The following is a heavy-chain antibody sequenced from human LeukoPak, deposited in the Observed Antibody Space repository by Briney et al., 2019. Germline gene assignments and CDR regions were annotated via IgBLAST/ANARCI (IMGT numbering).Heavy chain of an antibody. D-gene: IGHD2-2*01. V-gene: IGHV1-24*01. J-gene: IGHJ5*02. Sequence: GASVKVSCKVSGYTLTELSMHWVRQAPGKGLEWMGGFDPEDGETIYAQKFQGRVTMTEDTSTDTAYMELSSLRSEDTAVYYCATAVVVPPLNWFDPWGQGTLVTVSS. CDR3: ATAVVVPPLNWFDP. CDR1: GYTLTELS. CDR2: FDPEDGET.